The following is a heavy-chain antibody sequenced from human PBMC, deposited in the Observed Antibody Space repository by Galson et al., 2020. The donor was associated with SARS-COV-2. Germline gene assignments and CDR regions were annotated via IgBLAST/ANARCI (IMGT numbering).Heavy chain of an antibody. Sequence: SPTVSCQASRFPSPHYALPWVRQPPAHWPKRASCINPAKGNRDKMEKFQGRVTMTTDTSTTTAYMELRSLRSDDTAIYYCARVPGHVLIWFDPDWYFDVWGRGTPVTVSS. CDR3: ARVPGHVLIWFDPDWYFDV. V-gene: IGHV1-18*04. J-gene: IGHJ2*01. CDR2: INPAKGNR. CDR1: RFPSPHYA. D-gene: IGHD3-10*01.